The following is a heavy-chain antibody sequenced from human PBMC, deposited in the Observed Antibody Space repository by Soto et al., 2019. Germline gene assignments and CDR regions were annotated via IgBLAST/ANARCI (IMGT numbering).Heavy chain of an antibody. CDR1: GFTFSSYE. J-gene: IGHJ6*02. CDR3: AREQTVTTHDFSGMHX. CDR2: ISSSGSNI. D-gene: IGHD4-4*01. Sequence: GGSLILSCSASGFTFSSYEMNWVRHAPGKGLEWVSYISSSGSNIYYEDSVNGLFTISRDNAKNSLYLQMNSLRAEDTAVYYCAREQTVTTHDFSGMHXWGQGTTVTVS. V-gene: IGHV3-48*03.